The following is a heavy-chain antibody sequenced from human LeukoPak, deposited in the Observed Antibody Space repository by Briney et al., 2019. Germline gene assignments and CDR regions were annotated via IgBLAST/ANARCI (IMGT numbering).Heavy chain of an antibody. CDR3: AKAIVVVISGNAFQI. Sequence: GGSLRLSCAASGFTFSSSAMSWVRQAPGKGLEWVSGVSGSGGNTYYAGSVKGRFTISRDNSKNTLYLQMNSLRAEDTAVYYCAKAIVVVISGNAFQIWGQGTMVTVSS. D-gene: IGHD3-22*01. V-gene: IGHV3-23*01. J-gene: IGHJ3*02. CDR2: VSGSGGNT. CDR1: GFTFSSSA.